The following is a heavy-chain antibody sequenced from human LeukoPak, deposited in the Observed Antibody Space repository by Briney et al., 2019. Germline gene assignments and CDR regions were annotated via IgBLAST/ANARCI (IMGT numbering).Heavy chain of an antibody. Sequence: GRSLRLSCAASGVTFSTYGMHWVRQAPGKGLEWVAVILFDGSIKYYADSVKGRFTISRDNSKNTLYLQMNSLRAEDAAVYYCARAVGPFDIWGQGTIVIVSS. J-gene: IGHJ3*02. CDR2: ILFDGSIK. CDR1: GVTFSTYG. CDR3: ARAVGPFDI. V-gene: IGHV3-33*01.